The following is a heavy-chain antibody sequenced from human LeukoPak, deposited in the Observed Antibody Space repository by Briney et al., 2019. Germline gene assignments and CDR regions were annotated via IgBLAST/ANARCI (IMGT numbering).Heavy chain of an antibody. J-gene: IGHJ4*02. CDR2: ISSSSSYR. Sequence: GGSLRLSCAASGFTFSSYSMNWVRQAPGKGPEWVSSISSSSSYRYYADSVKGRFTISRDNAKNSLYLQMNSLRAEDTAVYYCARDLGNFDYWGQGTLVTVSS. D-gene: IGHD3-16*01. CDR1: GFTFSSYS. CDR3: ARDLGNFDY. V-gene: IGHV3-21*03.